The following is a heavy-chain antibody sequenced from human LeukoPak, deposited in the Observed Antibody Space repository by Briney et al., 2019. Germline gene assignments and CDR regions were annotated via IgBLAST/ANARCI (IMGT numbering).Heavy chain of an antibody. CDR3: ARGVEMATFKDYMDV. Sequence: SQTLSLTCTVSGGSISSGGYYWSWIRQPPGKGLEWIGYIYHSGSTYYNPSLKSRVTISVDRSKNHFSLKLSSVTAADTAVYYCARGVEMATFKDYMDVWGKGTTVTVSS. V-gene: IGHV4-30-2*01. J-gene: IGHJ6*03. D-gene: IGHD5-24*01. CDR1: GGSISSGGYY. CDR2: IYHSGST.